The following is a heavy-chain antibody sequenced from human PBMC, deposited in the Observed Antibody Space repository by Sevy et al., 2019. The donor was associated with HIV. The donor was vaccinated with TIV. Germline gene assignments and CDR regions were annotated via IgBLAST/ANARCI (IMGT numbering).Heavy chain of an antibody. CDR2: TYYRSKWYT. J-gene: IGHJ4*02. CDR3: TRGAHSLDY. D-gene: IGHD2-15*01. V-gene: IGHV6-1*01. Sequence: SQTLSLTCVISGDSVSSNRAAWNWIRQSPSRGLEWLGRTYYRSKWYTDYAVSVKSRITINPDTSKNQVSLQLNYVTPEDTAVYYCTRGAHSLDYWGQGTLVTVSS. CDR1: GDSVSSNRAA.